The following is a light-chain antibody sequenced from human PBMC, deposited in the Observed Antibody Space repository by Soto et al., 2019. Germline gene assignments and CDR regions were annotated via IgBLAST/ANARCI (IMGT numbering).Light chain of an antibody. J-gene: IGKJ4*01. CDR3: QQYGNSPFT. CDR1: QSVSSNY. Sequence: EIVLTQSPGTLSLSPGERATLSCRASQSVSSNYLAWYQQKPGQAPRLLIYGASSRATGIPEKFSGSGSGTDFPLTISRLEPEDFAVYYCQQYGNSPFTFGGGTKVEIK. CDR2: GAS. V-gene: IGKV3-20*01.